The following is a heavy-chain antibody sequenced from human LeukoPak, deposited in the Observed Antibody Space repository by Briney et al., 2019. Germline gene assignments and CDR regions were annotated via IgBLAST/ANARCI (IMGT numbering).Heavy chain of an antibody. D-gene: IGHD2-2*01. CDR2: ISSRIAHI. J-gene: IGHJ6*02. CDR3: ARDRSTSRYYHGMDV. V-gene: IGHV3-21*01. CDR1: DSTFSSFS. Sequence: GGSLRLSCAASDSTFSSFSMRWVRQAPGKGLFWVAAISSRIAHIYYADSVKGRFTIARDNAKKSLSLELNNLRADDTAVYYCARDRSTSRYYHGMDVWGPGTTVIVSS.